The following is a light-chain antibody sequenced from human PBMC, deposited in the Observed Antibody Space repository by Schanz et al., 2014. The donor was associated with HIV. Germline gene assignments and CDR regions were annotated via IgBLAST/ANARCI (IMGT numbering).Light chain of an antibody. Sequence: EILMTQSPATLSVSPGERATLSCRASQSVSINLAWYQQKPGQAPRLLIFGASTRATGIPARFSGSGSGTEFTLTISSLQSEDFAVYYCQQYAYSPWTFGQGTKVEIK. CDR2: GAS. V-gene: IGKV3-15*01. CDR1: QSVSIN. CDR3: QQYAYSPWT. J-gene: IGKJ1*01.